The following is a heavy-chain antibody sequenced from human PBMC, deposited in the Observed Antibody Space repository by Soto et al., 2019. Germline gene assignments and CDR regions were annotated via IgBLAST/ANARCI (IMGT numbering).Heavy chain of an antibody. V-gene: IGHV4-31*03. CDR2: IYYSGST. CDR1: GGSISSGGYY. Sequence: SETLSLTCTASGGSISSGGYYWSWIRQHPGKGLEWIGYIYYSGSTYYNPSLKSRVTISVDTSKNQFSLKLSSVTAADTAVYYCARGARYCSGGSCHGTEYFQHWGQGTLVTVSS. CDR3: ARGARYCSGGSCHGTEYFQH. J-gene: IGHJ1*01. D-gene: IGHD2-15*01.